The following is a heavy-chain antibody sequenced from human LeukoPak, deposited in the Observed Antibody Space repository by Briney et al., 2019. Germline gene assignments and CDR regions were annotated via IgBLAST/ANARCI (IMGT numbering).Heavy chain of an antibody. D-gene: IGHD6-13*01. CDR2: IYYSGST. CDR3: TRDVAAADDYYYYMDV. V-gene: IGHV4-61*08. CDR1: GGSISSGGYY. J-gene: IGHJ6*03. Sequence: SETLSLTCTVSGGSISSGGYYWSWIRQPPGKGLEWIGYIYYSGSTDYNPSLKSRVTISVDTSKNQFSLRLSSVTAADTAVYYCTRDVAAADDYYYYMDVWGKGTTVTVSS.